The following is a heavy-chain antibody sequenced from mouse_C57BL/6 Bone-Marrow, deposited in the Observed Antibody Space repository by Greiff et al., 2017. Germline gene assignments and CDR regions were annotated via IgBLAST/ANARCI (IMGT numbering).Heavy chain of an antibody. CDR1: GYTFTNYW. D-gene: IGHD3-2*02. J-gene: IGHJ3*01. CDR2: IYPGGGYT. CDR3: AKSGYAGFAY. Sequence: VQLQPSGAELVRPGTSVKMSCKASGYTFTNYWIGWAKQRPGHGLEWIGVIYPGGGYTTYNEQFTGTAPLTADKSSSTAYMQFSSLTSEDSAIYYCAKSGYAGFAYWGQGTLVTVSA. V-gene: IGHV1-63*01.